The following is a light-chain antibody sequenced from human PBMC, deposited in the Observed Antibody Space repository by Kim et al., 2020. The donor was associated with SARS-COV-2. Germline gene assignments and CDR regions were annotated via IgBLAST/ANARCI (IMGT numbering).Light chain of an antibody. CDR2: YDT. J-gene: IGLJ6*01. CDR3: HVWDRGTNRHV. V-gene: IGLV3-21*04. Sequence: SYELTQPPSVSVAPGKTATITCGGNKIGSESLHWYQQRPGQAPVMVIYYDTDRPSGIPERFSGSKSGNTATLTISRVGPGDEADYYCHVWDRGTNRHVFG. CDR1: KIGSES.